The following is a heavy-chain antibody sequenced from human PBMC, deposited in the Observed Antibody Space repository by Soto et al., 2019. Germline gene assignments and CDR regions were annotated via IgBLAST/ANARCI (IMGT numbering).Heavy chain of an antibody. J-gene: IGHJ2*01. V-gene: IGHV3-30*18. CDR1: GFTFSSYG. D-gene: IGHD4-17*01. Sequence: QVQLVESGGGVVQPGRSLRLSCAASGFTFSSYGMHWVRQAPGKGLEWVAVISYDGSNKYYADSVKGRFTISRDNSKNTLYLQMNSLRAEDKAVYYCAKWGYGDYGLDLWGRGTLVTVSS. CDR3: AKWGYGDYGLDL. CDR2: ISYDGSNK.